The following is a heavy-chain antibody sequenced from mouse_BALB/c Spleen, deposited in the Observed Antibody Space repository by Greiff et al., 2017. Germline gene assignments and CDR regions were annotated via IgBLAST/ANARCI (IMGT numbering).Heavy chain of an antibody. CDR1: GFTFSSDG. CDR2: INSNGGST. Sequence: EVQLQESGGGLVQPGGSLKLSCAASGFTFSSDGMSWVRQTPDKRLELVATINSNGGSTYYPDSVKGRFTISRDNAKNTLYLQMSSLKSEDTAMYYCARDSDDGSFAYWGEGTLVTVSA. CDR3: ARDSDDGSFAY. J-gene: IGHJ3*01. D-gene: IGHD2-3*01. V-gene: IGHV5-6-3*01.